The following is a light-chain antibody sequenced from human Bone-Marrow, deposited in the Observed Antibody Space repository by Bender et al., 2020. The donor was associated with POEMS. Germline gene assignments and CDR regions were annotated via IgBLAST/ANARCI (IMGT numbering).Light chain of an antibody. J-gene: IGLJ1*01. CDR2: KDS. CDR1: ALPKQY. CDR3: QVWDGINRVFL. V-gene: IGLV3-25*02. Sequence: SYELTQPPSVSVSPGQTARITCSGDALPKQYTYWYQLKPGQAPVVVIYKDSERPSGIPERFSGSNSGNTATLTISRVEAGDEADFYCQVWDGINRVFLFGGGTKVTVL.